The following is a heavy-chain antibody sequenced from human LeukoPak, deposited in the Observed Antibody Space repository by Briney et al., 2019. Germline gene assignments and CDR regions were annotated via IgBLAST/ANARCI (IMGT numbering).Heavy chain of an antibody. CDR2: IGPTGSDR. Sequence: PGGSLRLSCTASGLTFSTSGFNWVRQAPGKGLELVASIGPTGSDRYHADSIKGRFTISRDNANNFLYLQMNSLRAEDTAVYYCATETNGRDYDYWGQGTLLTVSS. CDR1: GLTFSTSG. CDR3: ATETNGRDYDY. J-gene: IGHJ4*02. V-gene: IGHV3-21*06. D-gene: IGHD1-14*01.